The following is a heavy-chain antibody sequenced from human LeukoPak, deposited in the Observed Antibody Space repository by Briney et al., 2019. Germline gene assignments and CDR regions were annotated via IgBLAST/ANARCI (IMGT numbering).Heavy chain of an antibody. V-gene: IGHV3-21*01. D-gene: IGHD2-15*01. Sequence: TGGSLRLSCADSGFTFSSYSVYWVRQAPGKGLEWVSSISSSSSYIYYADSVKGRFTISRDNAKNSLYLQMNSLRAEDTAVYYCAREYCCGGRCYATDYWGQGTLVTVSS. J-gene: IGHJ4*02. CDR1: GFTFSSYS. CDR3: AREYCCGGRCYATDY. CDR2: ISSSSSYI.